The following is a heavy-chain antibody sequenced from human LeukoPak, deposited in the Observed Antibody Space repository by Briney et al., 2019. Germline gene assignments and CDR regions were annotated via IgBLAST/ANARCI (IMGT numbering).Heavy chain of an antibody. Sequence: KPSETLSLTCTVSGGSISSYYWSWIRQPAGKGLEWIGRIYTSGSTNYNPSLKSRVTMSVDTSKNQFSLKLSSVTAADTAVYYCARQGVVSTSRAFDIWGQGTMVTVSS. V-gene: IGHV4-4*07. CDR1: GGSISSYY. D-gene: IGHD2-2*01. J-gene: IGHJ3*02. CDR3: ARQGVVSTSRAFDI. CDR2: IYTSGST.